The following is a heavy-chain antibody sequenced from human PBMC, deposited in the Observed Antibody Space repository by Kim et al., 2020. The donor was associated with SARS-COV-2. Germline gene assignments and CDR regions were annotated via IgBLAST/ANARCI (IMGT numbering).Heavy chain of an antibody. D-gene: IGHD3-10*01. J-gene: IGHJ4*02. Sequence: GGSLRLSCVGSGFTFSSNWMHWVRQPPGKGLEWVAHIKQDGSAKYYVDSVKGRFTISRDNVQNSMYLQMNSLTVEDTAVYYCARDYSYGPDYWGQGTLVTVSS. V-gene: IGHV3-7*03. CDR3: ARDYSYGPDY. CDR2: IKQDGSAK. CDR1: GFTFSSNW.